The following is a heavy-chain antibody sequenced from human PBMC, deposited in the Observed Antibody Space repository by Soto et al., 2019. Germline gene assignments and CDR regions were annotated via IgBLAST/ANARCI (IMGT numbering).Heavy chain of an antibody. J-gene: IGHJ3*02. D-gene: IGHD3-3*01. CDR3: AKGGFITIFAFDI. CDR1: GFTFSSYV. CDR2: ISGSGGST. Sequence: EVQLLESGGGLVQPGGSLRLSCAASGFTFSSYVMSWVRQAPGKGLEWVSAISGSGGSTYYADSVKGRFTISRDNSKNTLYLQMNSLRAEDTDVYYCAKGGFITIFAFDIWGQGTMVTVSS. V-gene: IGHV3-23*01.